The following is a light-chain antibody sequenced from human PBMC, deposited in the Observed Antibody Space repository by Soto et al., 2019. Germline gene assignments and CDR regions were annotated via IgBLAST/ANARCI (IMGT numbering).Light chain of an antibody. Sequence: DIVMTQSPDSLAVSLGERATINCKSSQSVLNNFNNKNYIVWYQQKPGQPPKLLIYWASTRESGVPDRFGGSGSGTDFTLTISNPQAEDVAVYYCQQYYSTPHTFGQGTKVEIK. J-gene: IGKJ2*01. CDR1: QSVLNNFNNKNY. CDR3: QQYYSTPHT. CDR2: WAS. V-gene: IGKV4-1*01.